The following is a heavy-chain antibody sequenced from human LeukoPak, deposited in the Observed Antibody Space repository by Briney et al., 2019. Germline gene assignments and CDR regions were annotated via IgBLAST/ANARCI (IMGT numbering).Heavy chain of an antibody. J-gene: IGHJ4*02. Sequence: SETLSLTCTVSNGSISSSNYYWGWIRQPPERGLEWIGTIDYSGSTYYNPSLKSRVTISVDTSKNQFSLRLSSMTAADTAVYYCARHMGGCLDYWGQGTLVTVSS. CDR1: NGSISSSNYY. CDR2: IDYSGST. V-gene: IGHV4-39*01. CDR3: ARHMGGCLDY. D-gene: IGHD2-8*01.